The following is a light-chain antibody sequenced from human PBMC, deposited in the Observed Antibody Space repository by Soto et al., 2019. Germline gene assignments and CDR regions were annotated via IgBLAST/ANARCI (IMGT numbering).Light chain of an antibody. Sequence: DIQMTQSPTTLSASVGDRVTITCRASQSISIWLAWYQQKPGKAPKILIYATSSLESGVPSRFSGSGSGTEFPLTITSLQPDDFASYYCQQYNHYPRAVGKGNKVEI. CDR1: QSISIW. V-gene: IGKV1-5*03. CDR3: QQYNHYPRA. J-gene: IGKJ1*01. CDR2: ATS.